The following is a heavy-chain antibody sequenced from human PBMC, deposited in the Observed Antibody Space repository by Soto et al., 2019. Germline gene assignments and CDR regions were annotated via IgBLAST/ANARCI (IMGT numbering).Heavy chain of an antibody. J-gene: IGHJ6*02. CDR1: RDTFSSYI. V-gene: IGHV1-69*08. CDR2: VIPVLTTT. Sequence: QVQLVQSGAEVKKPGSSVRVSCRSSRDTFSSYIVNWLRLAPGRGLEWMGRVIPVLTTTDYAQNFRGRVTISADRSTNTVYLDLSSLRSDDTAVYYCARRRYCGYDCYHKHYYGMDVWGQGSLVTV. CDR3: ARRRYCGYDCYHKHYYGMDV. D-gene: IGHD2-21*02.